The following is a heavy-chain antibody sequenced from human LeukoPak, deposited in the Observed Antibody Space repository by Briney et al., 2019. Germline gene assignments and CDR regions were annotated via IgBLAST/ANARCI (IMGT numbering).Heavy chain of an antibody. J-gene: IGHJ5*02. CDR2: IYYSGST. V-gene: IGHV4-30-4*07. CDR1: GGSISSGGYS. CDR3: ARDGLGGWFDP. Sequence: SETLSLTCAVSGGSISSGGYSWSWIRQPPGKGLEWIGYIYYSGSTYYNPSLKSRVTISVDTSKNQFSLKLSSVTAADTAVYYCARDGLGGWFDPWGQGTLVTVSS. D-gene: IGHD2-15*01.